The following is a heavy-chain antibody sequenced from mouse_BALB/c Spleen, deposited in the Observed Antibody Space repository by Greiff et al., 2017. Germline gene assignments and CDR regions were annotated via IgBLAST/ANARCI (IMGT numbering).Heavy chain of an antibody. CDR1: GFSLTSYG. D-gene: IGHD1-1*01. CDR3: ARDRGTTVVARGYFDY. V-gene: IGHV2-9*02. J-gene: IGHJ2*01. CDR2: IWAGGST. Sequence: VHLVESGPGLVAPSQSLSITCTVSGFSLTSYGVHWVRQPPGKGLEWLGVIWAGGSTNYNSALMSRLSISKDNSKSQVFLKMNSLQTDDTAMYYCARDRGTTVVARGYFDYWGQGTTLTVSS.